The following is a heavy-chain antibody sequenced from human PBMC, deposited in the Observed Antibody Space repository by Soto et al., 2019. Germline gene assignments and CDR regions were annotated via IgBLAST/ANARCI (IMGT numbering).Heavy chain of an antibody. CDR1: GFTFDDYA. V-gene: IGHV3-9*01. CDR3: AKDIVPTIVATIFHAFDI. J-gene: IGHJ3*02. CDR2: ISWNSGSI. Sequence: PGGSLRLSCAASGFTFDDYAMHWVRQAPGKGLEWVSGISWNSGSIGYADSVKGRFTISRDNAKNSLYLQMNSLRAEDTALYYCAKDIVPTIVATIFHAFDIWGQGTMVTVSS. D-gene: IGHD5-12*01.